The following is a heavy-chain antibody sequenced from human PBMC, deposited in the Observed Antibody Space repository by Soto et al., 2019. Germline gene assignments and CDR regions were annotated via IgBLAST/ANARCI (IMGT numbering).Heavy chain of an antibody. CDR2: IFYSGST. Sequence: QVQLQESGPGLVKPSETLSLTCTVSGGSVSSGSYYWSWIRQPPEKGLEWIGYIFYSGSTNYNPSLQSRVTISVDTSKNQFSLKLTSVTAADTAVYYCAREYKQPNSGSYIPDAFDIWGRGAMVTVSS. V-gene: IGHV4-61*01. CDR3: AREYKQPNSGSYIPDAFDI. J-gene: IGHJ3*02. D-gene: IGHD1-26*01. CDR1: GGSVSSGSYY.